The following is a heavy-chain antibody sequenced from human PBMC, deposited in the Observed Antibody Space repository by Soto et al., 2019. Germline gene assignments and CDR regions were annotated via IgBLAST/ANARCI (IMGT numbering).Heavy chain of an antibody. D-gene: IGHD3-16*02. J-gene: IGHJ6*02. CDR1: GDSVSSNSAA. V-gene: IGHV6-1*01. CDR3: ARATACASITFRRVIVSLYVVGI. CDR2: TYYRSKWYN. Sequence: SQTLSLTCAISGDSVSSNSAAWNWIRQSPSRGLEWLGRTYYRSKWYNDYAVSVKSRITINPDTSKNQFSLQLDSVTPADTAVYSRARATACASITFRRVIVSLYVVGILGQGNTVTVSS.